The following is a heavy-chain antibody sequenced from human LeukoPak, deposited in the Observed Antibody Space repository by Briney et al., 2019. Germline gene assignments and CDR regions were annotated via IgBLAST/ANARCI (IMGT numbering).Heavy chain of an antibody. Sequence: PGGSLRLSCAASGFTFSTYSMNWVRQAPGKGLEWVSYIDSRGTTVYYADSVKGRFTISRDNAENSLYLQMNSLRAEDTAVYYCARELYCSGDGLDSWGQGRLVTVSS. V-gene: IGHV3-48*01. CDR1: GFTFSTYS. CDR3: ARELYCSGDGLDS. D-gene: IGHD3-10*01. CDR2: IDSRGTTV. J-gene: IGHJ5*01.